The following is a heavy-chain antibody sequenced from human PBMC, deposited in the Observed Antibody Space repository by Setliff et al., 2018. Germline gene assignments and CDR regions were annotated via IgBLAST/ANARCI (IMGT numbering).Heavy chain of an antibody. D-gene: IGHD2-15*01. CDR1: GYTFTSYG. CDR2: VNPYNGDT. V-gene: IGHV1-18*01. CDR3: ARDRRNIVVAVVNAAFDI. Sequence: ASVKVSCKSSGYTFTSYGVSWVRQAPGQGLEWMGWVNPYNGDTKNAQKFQGRVAMTTDTSTATVFMELRSLRSDDTAVYYCARDRRNIVVAVVNAAFDIWGQGTMVTVSS. J-gene: IGHJ3*02.